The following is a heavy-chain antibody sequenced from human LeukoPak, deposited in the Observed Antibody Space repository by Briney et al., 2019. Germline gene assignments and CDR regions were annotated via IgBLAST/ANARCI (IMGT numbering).Heavy chain of an antibody. CDR1: GFTVSSNY. D-gene: IGHD3-22*01. J-gene: IGHJ4*01. CDR2: IYSGATT. Sequence: PGGSLRLSCAASGFTVSSNYMNWVRQAPGKGLEWVSVIYSGATTNYADSVKGRFTISRDNSKNTLYLQMNNLRAEDTAVYYCARSSGYWYYFDYWGHGTLVAVSS. V-gene: IGHV3-53*01. CDR3: ARSSGYWYYFDY.